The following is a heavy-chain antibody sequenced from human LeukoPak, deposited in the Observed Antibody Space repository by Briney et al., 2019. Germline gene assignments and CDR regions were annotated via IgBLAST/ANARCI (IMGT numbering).Heavy chain of an antibody. CDR1: GYTFTTYD. CDR3: ARKMAMDV. V-gene: IGHV1-8*02. D-gene: IGHD2-8*01. CDR2: MNPNSGNT. Sequence: ASVTVSCKASGYTFTTYDINWVRQAPGQGLEWMGWMNPNSGNTGYSQKFQGRVTMTRDTSISTAYMELSSLTSEDTAVYFCARKMAMDVWGLGTTVTVSS. J-gene: IGHJ6*02.